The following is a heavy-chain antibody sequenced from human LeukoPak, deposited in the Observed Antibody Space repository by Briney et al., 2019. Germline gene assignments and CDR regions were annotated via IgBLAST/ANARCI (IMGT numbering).Heavy chain of an antibody. CDR1: GGSISTYY. Sequence: SETLSLTCTVSGGSISTYYWSWIQQPPGKGLEWIAHIHYSGAIKYNPSLKSRVSMSVDTSKNQFSLRLSSVTAADTAVYYCARYGSGAYALDVWGQGTMVTVSS. D-gene: IGHD3-10*01. CDR3: ARYGSGAYALDV. V-gene: IGHV4-59*08. CDR2: IHYSGAI. J-gene: IGHJ3*01.